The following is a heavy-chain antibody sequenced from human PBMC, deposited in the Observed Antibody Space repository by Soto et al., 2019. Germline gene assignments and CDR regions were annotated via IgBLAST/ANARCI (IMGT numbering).Heavy chain of an antibody. CDR1: GFTFSRHW. Sequence: SLRLSCAASGFTFSRHWMHWVRQAPGKGLVWVSRINTDGSATTYADSVKGRFTISRDNAKNTLYLQMSSLRSEDTSVYYCVREVSGEYQLLDYWGQGILVTVSS. J-gene: IGHJ4*02. D-gene: IGHD2-2*01. CDR3: VREVSGEYQLLDY. CDR2: INTDGSAT. V-gene: IGHV3-74*01.